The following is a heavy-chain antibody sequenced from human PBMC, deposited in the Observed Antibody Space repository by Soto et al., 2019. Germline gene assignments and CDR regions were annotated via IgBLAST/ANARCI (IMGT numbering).Heavy chain of an antibody. CDR1: GFTFSSYG. CDR3: ARATYGDQIDY. Sequence: QVQLVESGGGVVQPGRSLRLSCAASGFTFSSYGMHWVRQAPGKGLEWVAVIWYDGSDKYYADSVKGRFTIARDNSKNTLYLQMNSRRAEDTAVYYCARATYGDQIDYLGQGTLVTVSS. D-gene: IGHD4-17*01. CDR2: IWYDGSDK. J-gene: IGHJ4*02. V-gene: IGHV3-33*01.